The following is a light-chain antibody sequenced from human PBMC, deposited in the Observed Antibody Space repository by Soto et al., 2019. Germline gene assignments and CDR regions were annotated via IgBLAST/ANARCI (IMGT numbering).Light chain of an antibody. J-gene: IGKJ1*01. CDR1: KSISSC. V-gene: IGKV1-5*01. Sequence: IQMTPSPSTLSSSVGDRVTITCRARKSISSCLAWYQQKPGKAPKLLIYDASSLESGVPSRFSGSGSGTAFTFTISSPQPDDFATYYCQQYYSNPPTCGQWTNTEI. CDR3: QQYYSNPPT. CDR2: DAS.